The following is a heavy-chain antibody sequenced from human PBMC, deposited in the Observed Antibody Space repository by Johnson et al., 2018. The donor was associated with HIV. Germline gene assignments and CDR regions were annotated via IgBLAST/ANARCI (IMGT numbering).Heavy chain of an antibody. CDR2: ISYDGSNK. D-gene: IGHD6-6*01. V-gene: IGHV3-30-3*01. Sequence: VQLVESGGGVVQPGRSLRLSCAASGFTFSNHALHWVRQAPGKGLEWVASISYDGSNKYYADSVKGRFTISRDNSKNTLYLQMNSLRAEDTAVYYCARGGGYSIAAPSDAFDIWGQGTMVTVSS. J-gene: IGHJ3*02. CDR3: ARGGGYSIAAPSDAFDI. CDR1: GFTFSNHA.